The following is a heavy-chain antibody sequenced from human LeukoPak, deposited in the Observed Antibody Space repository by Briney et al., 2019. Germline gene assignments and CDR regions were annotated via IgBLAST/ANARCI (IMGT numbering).Heavy chain of an antibody. CDR2: ISWNSGYI. J-gene: IGHJ4*02. V-gene: IGHV3-9*01. Sequence: GGSLRLSCAASGFTFDNYAMHWVRHAPGKGLEWLSIISWNSGYIGYADSVKGRFTISRDNAKKSLDLQMNSLRAEDTAFYYCAKVRGTYSSGYFFDYWGQGTLVTVSS. CDR3: AKVRGTYSSGYFFDY. D-gene: IGHD6-19*01. CDR1: GFTFDNYA.